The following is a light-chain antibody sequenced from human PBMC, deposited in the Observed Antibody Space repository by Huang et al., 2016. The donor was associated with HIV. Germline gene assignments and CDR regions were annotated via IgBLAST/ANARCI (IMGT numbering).Light chain of an antibody. Sequence: IQLTQSPSSLSASVGDRVTITCRASQNINGYLNWYQQQPGKAPKLLISDASTLHTGVPQRFSGSRSGTDYTLIINSLQPDDFATYFCQQSYSTLITFGQGSRL. CDR1: QNINGY. J-gene: IGKJ5*01. CDR2: DAS. CDR3: QQSYSTLIT. V-gene: IGKV1-39*01.